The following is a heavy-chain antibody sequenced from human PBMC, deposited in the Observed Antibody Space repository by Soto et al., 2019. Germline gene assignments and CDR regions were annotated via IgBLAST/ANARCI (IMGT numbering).Heavy chain of an antibody. CDR3: ARALDFWSAYFDY. CDR1: GFTVSTNY. V-gene: IGHV3-66*01. J-gene: IGHJ4*02. D-gene: IGHD3-3*01. Sequence: GGSLRLSCAASGFTVSTNYMSWVRQAPGKGLEWVSVIYSGGSTYYADSVKGRFTISRDNSKNTLYLQMNSLRTEDTAVYYCARALDFWSAYFDYWGQGSLVTVSS. CDR2: IYSGGST.